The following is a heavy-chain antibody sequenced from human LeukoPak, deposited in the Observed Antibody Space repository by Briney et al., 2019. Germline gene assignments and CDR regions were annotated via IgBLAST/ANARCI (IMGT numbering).Heavy chain of an antibody. J-gene: IGHJ6*02. CDR3: ARGPPGMDV. CDR2: INHSGST. CDR1: GGSFSGYY. Sequence: KASETLSLTCAVYGGSFSGYYWSWIRQPPGKGLEWIGEINHSGSTNYNPSLKSRVTTSVDTSKNQFSLKLSSVTAADTAVYYCARGPPGMDVWGQGTTATVSS. V-gene: IGHV4-34*01.